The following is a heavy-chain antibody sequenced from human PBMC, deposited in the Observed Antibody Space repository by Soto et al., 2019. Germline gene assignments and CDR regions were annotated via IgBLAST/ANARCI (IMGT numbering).Heavy chain of an antibody. CDR3: ARAATGTLSRWFDR. CDR2: ISSDGGTT. J-gene: IGHJ5*02. CDR1: GFTFSSYV. V-gene: IGHV3-64*01. D-gene: IGHD3-9*01. Sequence: EVQLVESGGGLVQPGGSLRLSCAASGFTFSSYVIHWVRQAPGKGLEYVCSISSDGGTTHYANFVEGRFSVSRDNSKNTLYLQMGSLSDEDMSVPVCARAATGTLSRWFDRWGQGTLVTVYS.